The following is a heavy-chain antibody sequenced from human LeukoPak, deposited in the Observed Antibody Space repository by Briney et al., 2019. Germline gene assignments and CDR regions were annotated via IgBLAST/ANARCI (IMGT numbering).Heavy chain of an antibody. Sequence: ASVKVSFKASGYTFTCYYMHWVRQAPGQGLEWMGWINPNSGGTNYAQKFQGRGTMTRDTSISTAYMELSRLRSDDTAVYYCARDPRFGLSADAFDIWVQGTMVTVSS. CDR1: GYTFTCYY. CDR2: INPNSGGT. V-gene: IGHV1-2*02. J-gene: IGHJ3*02. CDR3: ARDPRFGLSADAFDI. D-gene: IGHD3-10*01.